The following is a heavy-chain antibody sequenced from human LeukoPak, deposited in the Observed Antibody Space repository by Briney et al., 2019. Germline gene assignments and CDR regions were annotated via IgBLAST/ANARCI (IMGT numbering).Heavy chain of an antibody. J-gene: IGHJ6*03. D-gene: IGHD6-19*01. CDR2: ISHNSSNG. V-gene: IGHV1-8*01. Sequence: AASVKDSCKASGYTFTNFYMNWVRPATGQGLEWMGWISHNSSNGGDEQKCQGRVSMTMNTTISTDHMELSSLRSEDAAVYYCARGAQWRGDYYYMDVWGRGTTVTVSS. CDR3: ARGAQWRGDYYYMDV. CDR1: GYTFTNFY.